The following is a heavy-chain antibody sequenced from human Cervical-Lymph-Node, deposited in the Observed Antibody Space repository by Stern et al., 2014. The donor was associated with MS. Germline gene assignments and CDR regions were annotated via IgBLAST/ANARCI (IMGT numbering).Heavy chain of an antibody. D-gene: IGHD6-13*01. V-gene: IGHV1-69*02. Sequence: QDQLVESGAEVKKPGSSVKVSCKASGGTFTSYTISWVRHPPGQGLEWMGRIIPILGIANYAQKFQGRVTITAAKSTSTASHDLSSLRSEDTAVYYCARSSSWYSDYWGQGTLVTVSS. J-gene: IGHJ4*02. CDR3: ARSSSWYSDY. CDR1: GGTFTSYT. CDR2: IIPILGIA.